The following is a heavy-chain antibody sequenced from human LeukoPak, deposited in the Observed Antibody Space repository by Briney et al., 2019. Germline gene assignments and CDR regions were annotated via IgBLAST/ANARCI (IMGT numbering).Heavy chain of an antibody. CDR2: ISSSSSYI. J-gene: IGHJ4*02. CDR3: ARDPAASDIVVVPADY. Sequence: PGGSLRLSCAASGFTFSSYSMNWVRQAPGKGLEWVSSISSSSSYIYYADSVKGRFTISGDNAKNSLYLQMNSLRAEDTAVYYCARDPAASDIVVVPADYWGQGTLVTVSS. D-gene: IGHD2-2*01. V-gene: IGHV3-21*01. CDR1: GFTFSSYS.